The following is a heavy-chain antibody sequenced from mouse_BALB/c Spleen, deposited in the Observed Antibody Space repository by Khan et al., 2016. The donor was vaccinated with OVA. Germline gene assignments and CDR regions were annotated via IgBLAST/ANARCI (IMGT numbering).Heavy chain of an antibody. D-gene: IGHD3-3*01. CDR1: GYSITSGYG. CDR2: ISYSGST. Sequence: VQLKESGPGLVKPSQSLSLTCTVTGYSITSGYGWNWIRQFPGNKQEWMGYISYSGSTNYNPSLKSRISITRETSKNQFFLQLNSVTTEDTATSYCARTARIKYWGQGTTLTVSS. CDR3: ARTARIKY. J-gene: IGHJ2*01. V-gene: IGHV3-2*02.